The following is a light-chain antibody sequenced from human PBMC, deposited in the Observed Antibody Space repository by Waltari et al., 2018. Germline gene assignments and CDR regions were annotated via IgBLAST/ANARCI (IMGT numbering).Light chain of an antibody. J-gene: IGKJ5*01. CDR3: QQYNKWPPIS. CDR1: QNVNTN. CDR2: GAS. Sequence: EILLTQSPATLSVSPGERATLSCRASQNVNTNVAWYQLKPGQAPRLLIYGASTRHTGIPDRFTGSGSGTDFTLTIDTLQSEDFAVYYCQQYNKWPPISFGQGTRLEIK. V-gene: IGKV3-15*01.